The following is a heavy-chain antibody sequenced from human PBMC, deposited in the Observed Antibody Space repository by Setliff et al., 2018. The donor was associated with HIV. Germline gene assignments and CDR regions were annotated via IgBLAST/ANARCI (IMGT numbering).Heavy chain of an antibody. V-gene: IGHV3-21*01. CDR3: AGGVVVVAAHPGAFDI. CDR1: GFSFSNYN. CDR2: ISRDSRYI. D-gene: IGHD2-15*01. J-gene: IGHJ3*02. Sequence: PGGSLRLSCAVSGFSFSNYNMNWVRQAPGKGLEWISSISRDSRYIYYADSVKGRFTISRDNAKNSLYLQMDSLRAEDTAVYFCAGGVVVVAAHPGAFDIWGQGTVVTVSS.